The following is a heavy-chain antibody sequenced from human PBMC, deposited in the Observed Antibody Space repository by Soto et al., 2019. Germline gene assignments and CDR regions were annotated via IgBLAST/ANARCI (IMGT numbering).Heavy chain of an antibody. V-gene: IGHV4-4*02. D-gene: IGHD2-15*01. J-gene: IGHJ3*02. CDR1: GGSISSSNW. CDR2: IYHSGST. Sequence: QVQLQESGPGLVKPSGTLSLTCAVSGGSISSSNWWSWVRQPPGKGLEWIGEIYHSGSTNYNPSPQRRGTISVDKSKNQFSRKLSSVTAAATAVYYCARNVVVVAATLTPHPAFDIWGQGTMVTVSS. CDR3: ARNVVVVAATLTPHPAFDI.